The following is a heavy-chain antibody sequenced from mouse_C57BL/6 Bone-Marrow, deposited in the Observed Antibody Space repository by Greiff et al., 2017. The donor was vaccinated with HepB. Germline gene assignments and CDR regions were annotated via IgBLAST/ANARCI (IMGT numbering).Heavy chain of an antibody. J-gene: IGHJ4*01. CDR1: GFSLTSYG. CDR3: ASNRGEGHCYAMGC. V-gene: IGHV2-4*02. Sequence: VQLQQSGPGLVQPSPPLSITCTVSGFSLTSYGVHWVRQPPGKGLEWLGVIWCGGSTDYNAAFISRLSISKDNSKSQVFFKMNSLRADDAAIYYCASNRGEGHCYAMGCWGQGTSVSVSS. CDR2: IWCGGST.